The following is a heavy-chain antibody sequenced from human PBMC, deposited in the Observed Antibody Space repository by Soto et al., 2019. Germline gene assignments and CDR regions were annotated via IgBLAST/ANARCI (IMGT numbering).Heavy chain of an antibody. CDR1: GYTFTSYY. CDR2: INPSGGST. Sequence: ASVKVSCKASGYTFTSYYMHWVRQAPGQGLEWMGIINPSGGSTSYAQKFQGRVTMTRDTSTSTVYMELSSLRSEDTAVYYCARDFSGSGSYDYCYGMDVWGQGTTVTVSS. D-gene: IGHD3-10*01. J-gene: IGHJ6*02. V-gene: IGHV1-46*01. CDR3: ARDFSGSGSYDYCYGMDV.